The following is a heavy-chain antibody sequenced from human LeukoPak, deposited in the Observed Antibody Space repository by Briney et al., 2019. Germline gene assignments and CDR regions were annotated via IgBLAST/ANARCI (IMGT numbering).Heavy chain of an antibody. D-gene: IGHD6-13*01. CDR1: GYTFTSYG. V-gene: IGHV1-18*01. J-gene: IGHJ5*02. Sequence: GASVKASCKASGYTFTSYGISWVRQAPGQGLEWMGWISAYNGNTNYAQKLQGRVTMTTDTSTSTAYMELRSLRSDDTAVYYCARAMSRGIAAHWFDPWGQGTLVTVSS. CDR2: ISAYNGNT. CDR3: ARAMSRGIAAHWFDP.